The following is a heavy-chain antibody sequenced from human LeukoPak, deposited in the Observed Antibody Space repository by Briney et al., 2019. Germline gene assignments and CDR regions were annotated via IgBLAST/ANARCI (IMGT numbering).Heavy chain of an antibody. CDR3: AKGRWGDV. CDR2: FGESGSST. D-gene: IGHD7-27*01. CDR1: RFTFSSYA. Sequence: GGSLRLSCVASRFTFSSYAMTWVRQAPGKGLEWVSTFGESGSSTYYADFVKGRFTIYRDNSKNSVYLQMNGLRVEDTAIYYCAKGRWGDVWGKGTTVTVSS. J-gene: IGHJ6*04. V-gene: IGHV3-23*01.